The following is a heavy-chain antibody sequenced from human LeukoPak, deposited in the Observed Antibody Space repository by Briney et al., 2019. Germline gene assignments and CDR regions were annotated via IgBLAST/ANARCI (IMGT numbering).Heavy chain of an antibody. CDR1: GFTFSNYN. CDR3: ARGRGGDGYNWLCYFDY. D-gene: IGHD5-24*01. V-gene: IGHV3-30*03. CDR2: ISYDGSNK. Sequence: GGSLRLSCTASGFTFSNYNMNWVRQAPGKGLEWVAVISYDGSNKYYADSVKGRFTISRDNSKNTLYLQMNSLRSEDTAVYYCARGRGGDGYNWLCYFDYWGQGTLVTVSS. J-gene: IGHJ4*02.